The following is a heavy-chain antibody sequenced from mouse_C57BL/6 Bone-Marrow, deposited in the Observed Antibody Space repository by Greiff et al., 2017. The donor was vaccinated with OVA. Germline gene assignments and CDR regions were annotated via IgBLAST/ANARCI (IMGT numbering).Heavy chain of an antibody. V-gene: IGHV1-81*01. CDR1: GYTFTSYG. J-gene: IGHJ4*01. Sequence: QVQLQQSGAELARPGASVKLSCKASGYTFTSYGISWVKQRTGQGLEWIGEIYPRSGNTYYNEKFKGKATLTADKSSSTAYMELRSLTSEDSAVYFYAREVTTVVAPYYYAMDYWGQGTSVTVSS. D-gene: IGHD1-1*01. CDR3: AREVTTVVAPYYYAMDY. CDR2: IYPRSGNT.